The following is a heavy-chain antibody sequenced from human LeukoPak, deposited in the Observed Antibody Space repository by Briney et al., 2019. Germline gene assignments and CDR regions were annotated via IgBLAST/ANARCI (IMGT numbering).Heavy chain of an antibody. D-gene: IGHD1-14*01. CDR3: AREGPETYNFDF. V-gene: IGHV1-46*01. CDR2: NIPSSGRT. Sequence: ASVKVSCKASGYTFTNYYMHWVRQATGQGPEWMGINIPSSGRTSYPQKFQGRVTMTWDMSTSTFYMELRRLASDDTAVYYCAREGPETYNFDFWGRGTLVTVPS. CDR1: GYTFTNYY. J-gene: IGHJ4*02.